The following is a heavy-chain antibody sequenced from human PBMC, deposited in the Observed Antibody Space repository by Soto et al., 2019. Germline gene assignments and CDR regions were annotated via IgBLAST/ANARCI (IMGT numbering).Heavy chain of an antibody. CDR2: ISKGSDYI. Sequence: EVHLVESGGGLVKPGGSLRLTCAGSGFSFSDYTMNWVRQAPGKGLEWVSSISKGSDYIFYADKVKGRFTISRDNARNSLHLQMTSLRVEDTAVYYCAKDSGCVNNACAYDPWGQGTLVTVSS. CDR1: GFSFSDYT. CDR3: AKDSGCVNNACAYDP. D-gene: IGHD1-20*01. V-gene: IGHV3-21*01. J-gene: IGHJ5*02.